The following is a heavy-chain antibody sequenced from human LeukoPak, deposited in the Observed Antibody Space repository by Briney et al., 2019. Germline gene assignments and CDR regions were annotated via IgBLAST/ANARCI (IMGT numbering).Heavy chain of an antibody. CDR2: ISAYNGNT. CDR3: ARDKNSYYDFWSGFPGSSPFDY. D-gene: IGHD3-3*01. V-gene: IGHV1-18*01. Sequence: WASVKVSCKASGYTFTSYGISWVRQAPGQGLEWMGWISAYNGNTNYAQKLQGRVTMTTDTSTSTAYVELRSLRSDDTAVYYCARDKNSYYDFWSGFPGSSPFDYWGQGTLVTVSS. CDR1: GYTFTSYG. J-gene: IGHJ4*02.